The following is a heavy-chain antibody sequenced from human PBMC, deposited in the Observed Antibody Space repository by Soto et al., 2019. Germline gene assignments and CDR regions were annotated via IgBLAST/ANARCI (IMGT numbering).Heavy chain of an antibody. CDR1: GYRFTAYA. CDR3: ARERGNSGTFDY. D-gene: IGHD6-25*01. CDR2: INPGAGGT. V-gene: IGHV1-3*01. Sequence: QVLLVQSGTGVKRSGASVKLSCKASGYRFTAYALHWVRQAPGQGLEWMGWINPGAGGTKYSQNFQGRFTITRDTSATTAYMDLRSLTPEDTAVYFCARERGNSGTFDYWGQGTLVTVSS. J-gene: IGHJ4*02.